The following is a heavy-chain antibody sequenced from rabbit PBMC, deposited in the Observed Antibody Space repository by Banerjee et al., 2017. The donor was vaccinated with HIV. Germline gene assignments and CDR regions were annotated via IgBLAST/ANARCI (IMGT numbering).Heavy chain of an antibody. CDR2: IYTGSSGST. V-gene: IGHV1S45*01. CDR1: GFSFSSGYY. CDR3: ARGGPGNDALNL. D-gene: IGHD3-1*01. J-gene: IGHJ4*01. Sequence: QEQLEESGGDLVKPEGSLTLTCTASGFSFSSGYYMCWVRQAPGKGLEWIACIYTGSSGSTYYASWAKGRFTISKTSSTTVTLQMTSLTAADTATYFCARGGPGNDALNLWGPGTLVTVS.